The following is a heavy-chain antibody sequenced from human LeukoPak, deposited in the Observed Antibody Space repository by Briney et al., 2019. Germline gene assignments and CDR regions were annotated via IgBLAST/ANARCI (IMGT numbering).Heavy chain of an antibody. CDR2: ISAYNGNT. D-gene: IGHD2-2*01. CDR1: GYTFTSYG. J-gene: IGHJ4*02. CDR3: ARDPPYCSSTSCYFDY. Sequence: GASVKVSCKASGYTFTSYGIGWVRQAPGQGLEWMGWISAYNGNTNYAQKLQGRVTMTTDTSTSTAYMELRSLRSDDTAVYYCARDPPYCSSTSCYFDYWGQGTLVTVSS. V-gene: IGHV1-18*01.